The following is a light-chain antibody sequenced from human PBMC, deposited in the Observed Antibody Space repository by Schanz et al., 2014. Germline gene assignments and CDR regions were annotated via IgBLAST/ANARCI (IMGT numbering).Light chain of an antibody. CDR1: QTVSSN. V-gene: IGKV3-20*01. CDR2: GAS. Sequence: ENVLTQSPGTLSLSPGERATLSCRASQTVSSNLAWYQQKPGQAPRLLIYGASSRATGIPDRFSGSGSGTDFTLTISRLEPEDFAVYYCQQYGSSPPDTFGQGTRLE. J-gene: IGKJ5*01. CDR3: QQYGSSPPDT.